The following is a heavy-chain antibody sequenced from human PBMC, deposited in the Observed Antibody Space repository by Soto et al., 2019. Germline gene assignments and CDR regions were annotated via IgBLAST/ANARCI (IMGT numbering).Heavy chain of an antibody. J-gene: IGHJ6*02. CDR1: GYTFTSSG. D-gene: IGHD1-26*01. CDR2: ISAHTGSS. V-gene: IGHV1-18*01. Sequence: RASVKVSCKASGYTFTSSGMSWVRQAPGQGLEWMGWISAHTGSSEYAQRFQGRVTMTTDRSTSTAYMELRSLRSDDTAVYYCARGGQECSNSGCGYIYDGMDVWGQGTTVTVSS. CDR3: ARGGQECSNSGCGYIYDGMDV.